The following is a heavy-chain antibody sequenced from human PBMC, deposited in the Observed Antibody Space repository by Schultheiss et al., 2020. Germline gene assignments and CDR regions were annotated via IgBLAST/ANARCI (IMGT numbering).Heavy chain of an antibody. J-gene: IGHJ3*02. CDR1: GGSFSGYY. CDR3: ATFYYYDSRDAFDI. CDR2: INHSGST. D-gene: IGHD3-22*01. V-gene: IGHV4-34*01. Sequence: SETLSLTWAVYGGSFSGYYWSWIRQPPGKGLEWIGEINHSGSTNYNPSLKSRVTISVDTSKNQFSLKLSSVTAADTAVYYCATFYYYDSRDAFDIWGQGTMVTVSS.